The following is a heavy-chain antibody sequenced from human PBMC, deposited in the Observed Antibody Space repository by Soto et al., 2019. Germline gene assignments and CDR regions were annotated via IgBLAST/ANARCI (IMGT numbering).Heavy chain of an antibody. J-gene: IGHJ4*02. D-gene: IGHD2-15*01. Sequence: QVQLQESGPGLVKPSQTLSLTCSVSDVSISSGGYYWTWIRQHPGKGLEWIGYIYNSGTTSYNPSLKSRVSISVDTSKNQFSLKLNSVTAADTAVYYCARGYCSGGSCYRYWGQGTLVTVSS. CDR3: ARGYCSGGSCYRY. CDR2: IYNSGTT. CDR1: DVSISSGGYY. V-gene: IGHV4-31*03.